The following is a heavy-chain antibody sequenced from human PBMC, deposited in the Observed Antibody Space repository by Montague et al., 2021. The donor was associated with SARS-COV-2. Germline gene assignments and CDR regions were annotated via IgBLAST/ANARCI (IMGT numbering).Heavy chain of an antibody. CDR3: ARGRQHFYMIVVVMTGGEYYFDY. J-gene: IGHJ4*02. D-gene: IGHD3-22*01. Sequence: SETLSLTCAVYGGSFSDYFWTWIRQPPGKGLEWIGEINHRGTSNYNPSLKSRVSISVDTSKNQFSLYLGSVTAADTAVYYCARGRQHFYMIVVVMTGGEYYFDYWGQGTLVTVSS. CDR1: GGSFSDYF. CDR2: INHRGTS. V-gene: IGHV4-34*01.